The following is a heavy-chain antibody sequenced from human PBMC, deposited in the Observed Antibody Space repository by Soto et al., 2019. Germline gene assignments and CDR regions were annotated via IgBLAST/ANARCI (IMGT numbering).Heavy chain of an antibody. J-gene: IGHJ6*02. Sequence: GGSLRLSCAASGFTFSGSAMHWVRQASGKGLEWVGRIRSKANSYATAYAASVKGRFTISRDDSKSTAYLQMNSLKTEDTAVYYCTVPHSSSYYYYYGMDVWGQGTTVTVS. V-gene: IGHV3-73*01. D-gene: IGHD6-6*01. CDR3: TVPHSSSYYYYYGMDV. CDR2: IRSKANSYAT. CDR1: GFTFSGSA.